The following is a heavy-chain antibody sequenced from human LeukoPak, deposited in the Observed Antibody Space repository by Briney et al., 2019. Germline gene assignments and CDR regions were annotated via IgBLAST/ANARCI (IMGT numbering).Heavy chain of an antibody. V-gene: IGHV5-51*01. CDR3: ARRKGDGYNSPFDY. CDR1: GYSFTTYW. D-gene: IGHD5-24*01. J-gene: IGHJ4*02. CDR2: IYPADSDT. Sequence: GESLRISCKGSGYSFTTYWIAWVRQMPGKGLEWMGIIYPADSDTRYSPSFQGQVTISADKSMSTAYLQWSTLKASDTATYYCARRKGDGYNSPFDYWGQGTLVTVPS.